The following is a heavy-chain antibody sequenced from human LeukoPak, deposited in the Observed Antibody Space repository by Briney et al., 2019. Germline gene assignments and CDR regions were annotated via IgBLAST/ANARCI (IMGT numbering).Heavy chain of an antibody. CDR3: AKEIYYDSTGPQY. J-gene: IGHJ4*02. CDR1: GFTFSRYG. D-gene: IGHD3-22*01. V-gene: IGHV3-23*01. Sequence: GGSLRLSCAASGFTFSRYGMSWVRQAPGKGPEWVSAISGSGGSTYYADSVKGRFTISRDNSRNTLYLQMNSLRAEDTAVYYCAKEIYYDSTGPQYWGQGTLVTVSS. CDR2: ISGSGGST.